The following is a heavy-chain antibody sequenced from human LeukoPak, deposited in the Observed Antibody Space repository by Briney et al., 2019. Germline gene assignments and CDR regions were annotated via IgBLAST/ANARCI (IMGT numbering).Heavy chain of an antibody. CDR2: ISPNSGGT. CDR3: ARFSASYSSGWYRFDY. Sequence: ASVKVSCKASGYTFTGYYMHWVRQAPGQGLEWMGWISPNSGGTNYAQKFQGRVTMTRDTSISTAYMELSRLRSDDTAVYYCARFSASYSSGWYRFDYWGQGTLVTVSS. J-gene: IGHJ4*02. CDR1: GYTFTGYY. V-gene: IGHV1-2*02. D-gene: IGHD6-19*01.